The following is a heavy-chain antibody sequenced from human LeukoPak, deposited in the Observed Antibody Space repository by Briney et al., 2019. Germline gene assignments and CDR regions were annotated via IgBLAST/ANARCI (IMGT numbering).Heavy chain of an antibody. D-gene: IGHD2-8*01. CDR2: IYYSGST. V-gene: IGHV4-59*04. Sequence: SETLSLTCTVSGGSISSYYWSWIRQPPGKGLEWIGYIYYSGSTYYNPSLKSRVAISVDTSKNQFSLKLSSVTAADTAVYYCARRGTMVVDYWGLGTLVTVSS. J-gene: IGHJ4*02. CDR3: ARRGTMVVDY. CDR1: GGSISSYY.